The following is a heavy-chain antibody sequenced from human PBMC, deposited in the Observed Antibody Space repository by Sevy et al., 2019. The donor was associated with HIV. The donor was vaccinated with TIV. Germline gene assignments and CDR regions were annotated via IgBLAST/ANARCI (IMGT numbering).Heavy chain of an antibody. Sequence: ASVKVSCKASGGTFSSYAISWVRQDPGQGLEWMGRIIPILGIANYAQKFQGRVTITADKSTSTAYMELSSLRSEDTAVYYCARDREGTGSSTYYYYGMDVWGQGTTVTVSS. D-gene: IGHD6-6*01. V-gene: IGHV1-69*04. J-gene: IGHJ6*02. CDR1: GGTFSSYA. CDR2: IIPILGIA. CDR3: ARDREGTGSSTYYYYGMDV.